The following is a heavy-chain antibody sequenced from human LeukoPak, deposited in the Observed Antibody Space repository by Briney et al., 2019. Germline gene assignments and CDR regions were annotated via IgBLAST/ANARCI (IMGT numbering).Heavy chain of an antibody. CDR2: IIPIFGTA. D-gene: IGHD3-3*01. V-gene: IGHV1-69*13. CDR1: GGTFSSYA. CDR3: ASWRASWVGPNYYYYMDV. J-gene: IGHJ6*03. Sequence: GASVKVSCKASGGTFSSYAISWVRQAPGQGLEWMGGIIPIFGTANYAQKFQGRVTIAADESTSTAYMELSSLRSEDTAVYYCASWRASWVGPNYYYYMDVWGKGTTVTVSS.